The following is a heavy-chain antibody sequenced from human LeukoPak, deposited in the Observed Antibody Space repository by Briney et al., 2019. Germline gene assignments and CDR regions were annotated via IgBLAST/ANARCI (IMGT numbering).Heavy chain of an antibody. V-gene: IGHV4-59*01. D-gene: IGHD5-12*01. CDR3: ARGGYMSNWFEH. CDR2: IHDSGIT. CDR1: GGSISDSY. J-gene: IGHJ5*02. Sequence: PSETLSLTCTVSGGSISDSYWSWIRQPPGKGLEWIGIIHDSGITNYNPSLKSRVTFSVDTSKKQFSLNLNSVTAADTAVYYCARGGYMSNWFEHWGQGTPVTVSS.